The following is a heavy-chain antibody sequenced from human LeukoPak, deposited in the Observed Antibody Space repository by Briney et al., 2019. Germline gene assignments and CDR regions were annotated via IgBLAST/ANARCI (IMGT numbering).Heavy chain of an antibody. V-gene: IGHV3-21*05. CDR2: ISGSSNFM. J-gene: IGHJ4*02. Sequence: GVLRLSCAASGFTFSDYSMNWVRQAPGKGLEWVSYISGSSNFMYYADSVRGRFTISRDNAKSSLYLQMDSLRAEDTAVYYCGRDRAGDYVPPDYWGQGTLVTVSS. CDR1: GFTFSDYS. CDR3: GRDRAGDYVPPDY. D-gene: IGHD4-17*01.